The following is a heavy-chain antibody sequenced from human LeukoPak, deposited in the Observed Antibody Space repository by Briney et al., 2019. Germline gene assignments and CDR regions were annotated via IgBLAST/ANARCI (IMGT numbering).Heavy chain of an antibody. J-gene: IGHJ4*02. Sequence: GGSLRLSCAASGFTYSTYSMTWVRQAPGKGLEWVSSITSSSSYIYYADSVKGRFTISRDNAKSSLYLQMNSLRAEDTALYYCARHRTASDYWGQGTLVTVSS. V-gene: IGHV3-21*01. D-gene: IGHD3-16*02. CDR3: ARHRTASDY. CDR2: ITSSSSYI. CDR1: GFTYSTYS.